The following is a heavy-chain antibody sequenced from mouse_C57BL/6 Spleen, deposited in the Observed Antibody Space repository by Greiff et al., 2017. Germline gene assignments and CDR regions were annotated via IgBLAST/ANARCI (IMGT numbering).Heavy chain of an antibody. V-gene: IGHV1-50*01. CDR3: ARVSYYGSRGAKDY. D-gene: IGHD1-1*01. CDR2: IDPSDSYT. Sequence: QVQLQQPGAELVKPGASVKLSCKASGYTFTSYWMPWVQQRPGQGLEWIGAIDPSDSYTNYNQKFKGTATLSVDTASNTAYLQLSSLTAEDSAVYYCARVSYYGSRGAKDYWGQGTSVTVSS. CDR1: GYTFTSYW. J-gene: IGHJ4*01.